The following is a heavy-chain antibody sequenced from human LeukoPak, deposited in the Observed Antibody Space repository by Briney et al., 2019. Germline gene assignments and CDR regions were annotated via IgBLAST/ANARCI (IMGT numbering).Heavy chain of an antibody. J-gene: IGHJ4*02. Sequence: PGGSLRLSCAASGFTFSSYAMHWVRQAPGKGLEWVADISYDGSNKYYADSVKGRFTISRDNSKNTLYLQMNSLRAEDTAVYYCARSSRPAGAFDYWGQGTLVTVSS. CDR2: ISYDGSNK. CDR1: GFTFSSYA. CDR3: ARSSRPAGAFDY. D-gene: IGHD3-10*01. V-gene: IGHV3-30-3*01.